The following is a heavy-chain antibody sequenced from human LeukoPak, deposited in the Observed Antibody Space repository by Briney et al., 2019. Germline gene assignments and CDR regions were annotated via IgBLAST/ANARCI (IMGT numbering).Heavy chain of an antibody. CDR2: ISYDGSNK. Sequence: GGSLRLSCAASGFTFSSYAMHWVRQAPGKGLEWVAVISYDGSNKYYADSVKGRFTISRDNSKNTLYLQMNSLRAEDTAVYYCASENYDYVWGSYRGFDYWGQGTLVTVSS. CDR1: GFTFSSYA. D-gene: IGHD3-16*02. V-gene: IGHV3-30-3*01. CDR3: ASENYDYVWGSYRGFDY. J-gene: IGHJ4*02.